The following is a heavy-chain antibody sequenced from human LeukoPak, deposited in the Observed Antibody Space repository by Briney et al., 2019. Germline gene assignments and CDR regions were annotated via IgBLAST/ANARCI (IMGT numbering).Heavy chain of an antibody. CDR3: AKEEYYDSSGYYYVPLDAFDI. CDR2: ISGSGGST. Sequence: GGSLRLSCAASGFTFSSYAMSWLRQAPERGLEWVSAISGSGGSTYYADSVKGRFTISRGNSKNTLYLQMNSLRAEDTAVYYCAKEEYYDSSGYYYVPLDAFDIWGQGTMVTVSS. D-gene: IGHD3-22*01. V-gene: IGHV3-23*01. CDR1: GFTFSSYA. J-gene: IGHJ3*02.